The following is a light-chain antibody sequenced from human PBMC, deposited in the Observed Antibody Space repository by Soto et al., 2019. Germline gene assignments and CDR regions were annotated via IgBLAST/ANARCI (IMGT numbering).Light chain of an antibody. CDR1: SSDIGTYNL. J-gene: IGLJ3*02. V-gene: IGLV2-23*02. CDR3: CSYAGSSLGV. Sequence: QSALTQPASVSGSPGQSITISCTGTSSDIGTYNLVSWYQQHPGNAPKLIIYDVTKRPSGVSNRFSGSKSGNTASLTISGLQAEDEAGYYCCSYAGSSLGVFGGGTKVTVL. CDR2: DVT.